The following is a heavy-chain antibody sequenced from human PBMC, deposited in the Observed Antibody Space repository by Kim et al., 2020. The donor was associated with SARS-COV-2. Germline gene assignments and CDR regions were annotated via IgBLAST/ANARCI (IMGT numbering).Heavy chain of an antibody. CDR1: GGSISSSNW. J-gene: IGHJ4*02. D-gene: IGHD2-15*01. Sequence: SETLSLTCAVSGGSISSSNWWSWVRQPPGKGLEWIGEIYHSGSTNYNPSLKSRVTISVDKSKNQFSLKLSSVSAADTAVYYCARDHLGYCSGGSCPDWGQGTLVTVSS. CDR3: ARDHLGYCSGGSCPD. CDR2: IYHSGST. V-gene: IGHV4-4*02.